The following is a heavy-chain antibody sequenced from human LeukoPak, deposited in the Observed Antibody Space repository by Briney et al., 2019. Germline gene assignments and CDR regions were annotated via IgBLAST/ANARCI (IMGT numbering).Heavy chain of an antibody. Sequence: KSGGSLRLSCAASGFTFSSYSMNWVRQAPGKGLEWVSSISSSSSYIYYAGSVKGRFTISRDNAKNSLYLQMNSLRAEDTAVYYCARPRGNIEMATNPFDFWGQGTLVTVSS. CDR2: ISSSSSYI. D-gene: IGHD5-24*01. CDR1: GFTFSSYS. V-gene: IGHV3-21*01. CDR3: ARPRGNIEMATNPFDF. J-gene: IGHJ4*02.